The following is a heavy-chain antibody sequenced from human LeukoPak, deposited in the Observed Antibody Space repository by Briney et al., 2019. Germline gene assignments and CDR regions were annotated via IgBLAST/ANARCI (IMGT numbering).Heavy chain of an antibody. D-gene: IGHD6-13*01. CDR3: ARLPPRQIAIQQLVP. Sequence: SETLSLTCTVSGGSISSGGYYWSWIRQPPGKGLEWIGEINHSGSTNYNPSLKSRVTISVDTSKNQFSLKLSSVTAADTAVYYCARLPPRQIAIQQLVPWGQGTLVTVSS. J-gene: IGHJ4*02. CDR1: GGSISSGGYY. V-gene: IGHV4-39*07. CDR2: INHSGST.